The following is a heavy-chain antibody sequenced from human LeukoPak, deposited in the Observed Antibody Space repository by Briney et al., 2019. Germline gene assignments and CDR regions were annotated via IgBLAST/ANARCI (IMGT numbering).Heavy chain of an antibody. J-gene: IGHJ6*03. CDR3: ARVRWNTFYMDV. CDR2: ISTSSSYI. D-gene: IGHD4-23*01. Sequence: GGSLRLSCAASGFTFRNYSMNWGRPAPGKGVGGVSSISTSSSYIYYTDSVKGRFTISRDNAKNSLYLQMNSLRAEDTAVYYCARVRWNTFYMDVWGKGTTVTVSS. CDR1: GFTFRNYS. V-gene: IGHV3-21*01.